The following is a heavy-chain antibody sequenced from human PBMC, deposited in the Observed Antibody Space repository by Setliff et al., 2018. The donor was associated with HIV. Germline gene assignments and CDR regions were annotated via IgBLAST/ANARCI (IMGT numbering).Heavy chain of an antibody. CDR3: ARYLFFGGNWFDP. CDR2: IYWDDDK. Sequence: SGPTLVNPPQTLTLTCTFSGFSFTTVGVGVGWIRQPPGKALEWLGVIYWDDDKRYNPSLRSRLTFTRDTSKNQVVLTMTNMHPVDPATYYCARYLFFGGNWFDPWGLGTLVTVSS. CDR1: GFSFTTVGVG. J-gene: IGHJ5*02. V-gene: IGHV2-5*02. D-gene: IGHD3-10*01.